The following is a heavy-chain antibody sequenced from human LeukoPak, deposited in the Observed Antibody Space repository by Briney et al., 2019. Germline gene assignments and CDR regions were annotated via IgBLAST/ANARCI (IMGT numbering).Heavy chain of an antibody. Sequence: ASVKVSCKASGYIFTDYYMHWVRQAPGQELGWMGRINPNSGGTNYAQKLQGRVTMTTDTSTSTAYMELRSLRSDDTAVYYCARAQYSSSWDYWGQGTLVTVSS. CDR1: GYIFTDYY. D-gene: IGHD6-13*01. J-gene: IGHJ4*02. CDR3: ARAQYSSSWDY. V-gene: IGHV1/OR15-1*04. CDR2: INPNSGGT.